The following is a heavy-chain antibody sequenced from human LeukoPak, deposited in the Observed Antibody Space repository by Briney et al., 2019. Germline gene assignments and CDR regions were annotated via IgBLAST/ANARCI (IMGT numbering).Heavy chain of an antibody. CDR1: GFTFSSYW. D-gene: IGHD3-10*01. CDR2: IKQDGSEK. V-gene: IGHV3-7*01. CDR3: AKGEDMVRGVNYFDY. J-gene: IGHJ4*02. Sequence: GGSLRLSCAASGFTFSSYWMSWVRQAPGKGLEWVANIKQDGSEKYYVDSVKGRFTISRDNAKNSLYLQMNSLRAEDTAVYYCAKGEDMVRGVNYFDYWGQGTLVTVSS.